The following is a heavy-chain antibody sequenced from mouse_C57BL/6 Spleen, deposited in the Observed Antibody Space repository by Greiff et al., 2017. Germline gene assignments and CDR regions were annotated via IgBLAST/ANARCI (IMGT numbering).Heavy chain of an antibody. V-gene: IGHV5-17*01. CDR2: ISSGSSTI. J-gene: IGHJ1*03. CDR3: ARPHYDGSRYVWYFDV. D-gene: IGHD1-1*01. CDR1: GFTFSDYG. Sequence: EVMLVESGGGLVKPGGSLKLSCAASGFTFSDYGMHWVRQAPEKGLEWVAYISSGSSTIYYADTVKGRVTISRDNAKNTLFLQMTSLRSEDTAMYYCARPHYDGSRYVWYFDVWGTGTTVTVSS.